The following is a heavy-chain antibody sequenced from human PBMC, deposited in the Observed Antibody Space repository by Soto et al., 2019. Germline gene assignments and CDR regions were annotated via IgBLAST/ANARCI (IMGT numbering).Heavy chain of an antibody. CDR2: ISAYNGNT. D-gene: IGHD6-19*01. Sequence: ASVKVSCKASGYTFTSYGISWVRQAPGQGLEWMGWISAYNGNTNYAQKLQGRVTMTTDTSTSTAYMEPRSLRSDDTAVYYCARGGSSGWYFNAFDIWGQGTMVTVSS. CDR3: ARGGSSGWYFNAFDI. CDR1: GYTFTSYG. V-gene: IGHV1-18*01. J-gene: IGHJ3*02.